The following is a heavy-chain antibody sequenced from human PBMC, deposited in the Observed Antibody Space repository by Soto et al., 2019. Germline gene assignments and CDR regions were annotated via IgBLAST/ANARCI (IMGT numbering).Heavy chain of an antibody. V-gene: IGHV4-39*01. D-gene: IGHD1-26*01. CDR2: MYYSGGT. J-gene: IGHJ4*02. CDR1: GGSISSSSFY. Sequence: QLQLQESGPGLVKPSETLSLTCTVSGGSISSSSFYWGWIRQPPGTGLEWIGNMYYSGGTYYNPSLKSRVTISVDTSKNQFSLKLSSVTAADTAVYYCVSGVGARPFDYWGQGTLVTVSS. CDR3: VSGVGARPFDY.